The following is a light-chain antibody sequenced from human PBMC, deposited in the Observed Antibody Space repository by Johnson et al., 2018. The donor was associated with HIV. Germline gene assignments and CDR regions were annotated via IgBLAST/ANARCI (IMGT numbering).Light chain of an antibody. V-gene: IGLV1-51*02. J-gene: IGLJ1*01. CDR1: SSNIGNNY. CDR2: ENN. Sequence: QSVLTQPPSVSAAPGQKVTISCSGSSSNIGNNYVSWYQQLPGTAPKLLIYENNKRPSGIPDRFSGSKSGTSATLCITGLQTGDEADYYCGTWDSSLTAVFGTGTKVTVL. CDR3: GTWDSSLTAV.